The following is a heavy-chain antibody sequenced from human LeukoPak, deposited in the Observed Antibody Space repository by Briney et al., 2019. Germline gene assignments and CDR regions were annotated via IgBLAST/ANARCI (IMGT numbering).Heavy chain of an antibody. D-gene: IGHD3/OR15-3a*01. CDR3: ARSPPTWTGYYSY. CDR2: MKPNSGNT. CDR1: GYTFTSYD. J-gene: IGHJ4*02. V-gene: IGHV1-8*01. Sequence: ASVKVSCKASGYTFTSYDINWVRQATGQGLEWMGWMKPNSGNTGYAQKFQGRVTMTRNTSISTAYMELSSLRSEDTAVYYCARSPPTWTGYYSYWGQGTLVTVSS.